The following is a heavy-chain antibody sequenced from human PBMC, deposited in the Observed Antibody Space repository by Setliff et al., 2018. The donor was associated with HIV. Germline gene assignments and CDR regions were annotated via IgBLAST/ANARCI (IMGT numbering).Heavy chain of an antibody. CDR2: ISPDNAGT. J-gene: IGHJ4*02. CDR1: GYTFTDYF. V-gene: IGHV1-2*02. CDR3: ARKPTGSPSDY. Sequence: ASVKVSCKSSGYTFTDYFIHWVRQAPGQGLEWMGWISPDNAGTRIPRTFRGRVTLTADTSTSTAYMELRSLRSDDTALYYCARKPTGSPSDYWGQGTLVTVSS. D-gene: IGHD2-2*01.